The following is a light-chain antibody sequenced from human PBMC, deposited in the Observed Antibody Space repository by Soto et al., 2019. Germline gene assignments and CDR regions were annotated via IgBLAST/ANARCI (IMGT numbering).Light chain of an antibody. CDR1: QSVSYY. Sequence: EIVLTQSPGTLSLSPGERATLSCRASQSVSYYLAWYQQKPGQAPRLLIYGASTRATGVSARFSGSGSGIEFTLTISSLQSEDFAIYYCQHYNDWRPRFGQGTKVDIK. J-gene: IGKJ1*01. V-gene: IGKV3-15*01. CDR3: QHYNDWRPR. CDR2: GAS.